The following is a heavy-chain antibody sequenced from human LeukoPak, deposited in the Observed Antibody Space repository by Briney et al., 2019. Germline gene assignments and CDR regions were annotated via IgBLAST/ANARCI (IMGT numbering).Heavy chain of an antibody. Sequence: GGSLRLSCEASGFSFDDYAMHWVRQAPGKGLEWVAGISRNSYNIAYGDSVKGRFTISRDNAKKSLSLQMNSLGTEDTAFYYCAKSRDDGTGYYYDYWGQGVLVTVSS. CDR1: GFSFDDYA. D-gene: IGHD3-9*01. CDR3: AKSRDDGTGYYYDY. V-gene: IGHV3-9*01. J-gene: IGHJ4*02. CDR2: ISRNSYNI.